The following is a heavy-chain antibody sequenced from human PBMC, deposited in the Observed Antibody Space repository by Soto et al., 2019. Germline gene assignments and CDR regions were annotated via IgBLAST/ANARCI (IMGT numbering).Heavy chain of an antibody. CDR3: AYGSGSYFGSNFDY. CDR2: INHSGST. V-gene: IGHV4-34*01. J-gene: IGHJ4*02. Sequence: PSETLSLTCAVYGGSFSGYYWSWIRQPPGKGLEWIGEINHSGSTNYNPSLKSRVTISVDMSKNQFSLKLSSVTAADTAVYYCAYGSGSYFGSNFDYWGQGTLVTVSS. D-gene: IGHD3-10*01. CDR1: GGSFSGYY.